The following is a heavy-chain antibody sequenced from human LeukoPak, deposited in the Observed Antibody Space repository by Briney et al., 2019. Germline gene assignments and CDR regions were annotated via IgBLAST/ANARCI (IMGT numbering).Heavy chain of an antibody. D-gene: IGHD3-16*01. J-gene: IGHJ3*01. CDR2: IYHSGST. Sequence: PSGTLSLTCAVSGGSISSSKWWSWVRQPPGKGLEWIGEIYHSGSTNYNPSLRSRVTISVDKSKNQFSLKVSSVTAADTAVYYCARVLGGIMNVFDLWGQGTMVTVSS. CDR3: ARVLGGIMNVFDL. V-gene: IGHV4-4*02. CDR1: GGSISSSKW.